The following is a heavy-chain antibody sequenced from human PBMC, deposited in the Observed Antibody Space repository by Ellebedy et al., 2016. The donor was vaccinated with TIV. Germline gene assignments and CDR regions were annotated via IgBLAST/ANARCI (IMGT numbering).Heavy chain of an antibody. V-gene: IGHV3-15*01. CDR3: TTINDFWSGPPHA. Sequence: ETLSLXXAASGFTFSNAWMSWVRQAPGKGLEWVGRIKSKTDGGTTDYAAPVKGRFTISRDDSKNTLYLQMNSLKTEDTAVYYCTTINDFWSGPPHAWGQGTLVTVSS. D-gene: IGHD3-3*01. J-gene: IGHJ5*02. CDR2: IKSKTDGGTT. CDR1: GFTFSNAW.